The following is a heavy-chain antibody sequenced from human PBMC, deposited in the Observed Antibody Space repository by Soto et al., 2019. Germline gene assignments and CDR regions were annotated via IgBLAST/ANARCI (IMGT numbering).Heavy chain of an antibody. J-gene: IGHJ5*02. CDR3: ASDCTTFIYSWFDT. CDR2: ISSSSSYI. Sequence: GGSLRLSCAASGFTFSSYSMNLVRQAPGKGMEWVSYISSSSSYIYYADSVKGRFTTSRDNANNSLYLQMNSLRVEDMAMYYCASDCTTFIYSWFDTWGEGTMVTDSS. V-gene: IGHV3-21*05. CDR1: GFTFSSYS. D-gene: IGHD2-2*01.